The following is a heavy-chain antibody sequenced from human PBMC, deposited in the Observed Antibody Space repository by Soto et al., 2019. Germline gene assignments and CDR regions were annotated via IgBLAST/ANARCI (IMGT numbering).Heavy chain of an antibody. D-gene: IGHD2-15*01. CDR2: IEYNAKKR. CDR3: AREGDDYCSGTRCFHYYGLDV. Sequence: QVQLVESGGALVHPGPSLRLPSTPSGSPFNSNGIHWFRQPPAKGLGWLALIEYNAKKRFYADSVKGRFSISRDNSRNTVYLQVNGLRAEDTAVYYCAREGDDYCSGTRCFHYYGLDVWGQGTTVIVSS. CDR1: GSPFNSNG. J-gene: IGHJ6*02. V-gene: IGHV3-33*05.